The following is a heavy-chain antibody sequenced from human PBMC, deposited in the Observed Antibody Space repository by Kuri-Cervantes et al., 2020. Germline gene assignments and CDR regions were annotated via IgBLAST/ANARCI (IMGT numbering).Heavy chain of an antibody. CDR2: ISYDGSNK. D-gene: IGHD1-26*01. Sequence: GGSLRLSCAASGFTFSSYGMHWVRQAPGKGLEWVAVISYDGSNKYYADSVKGRFTISRDNAKSSLYLQMNSLRAEDTAVYYCAWGRSHSGSFLFDYWGQGTLVTVSS. V-gene: IGHV3-30*03. CDR3: AWGRSHSGSFLFDY. J-gene: IGHJ4*02. CDR1: GFTFSSYG.